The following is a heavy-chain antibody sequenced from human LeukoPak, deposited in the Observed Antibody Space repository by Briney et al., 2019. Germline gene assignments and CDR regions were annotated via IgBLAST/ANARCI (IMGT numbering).Heavy chain of an antibody. J-gene: IGHJ4*02. CDR2: ISSSSSTI. D-gene: IGHD3-10*01. Sequence: GGSLRLSCAASGFTFSSYSMNWVRQAPGKGLEWVSYISSSSSTIYYADSVKGRFTISRDNAKNSLYLQMNSLRAEDTAVYYCAGGSDLGFWGQGTLVTVSS. V-gene: IGHV3-48*04. CDR3: AGGSDLGF. CDR1: GFTFSSYS.